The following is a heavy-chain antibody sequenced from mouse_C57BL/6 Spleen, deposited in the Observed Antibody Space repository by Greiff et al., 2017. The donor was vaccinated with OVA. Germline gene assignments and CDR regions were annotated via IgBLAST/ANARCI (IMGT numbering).Heavy chain of an antibody. J-gene: IGHJ3*01. V-gene: IGHV1-9*01. CDR1: GYTFTGYW. CDR3: ASKASYYSNYGGAWFAY. Sequence: VKLMESGAELMKPGASVKLSCKATGYTFTGYWIEWVKQRPGHGLEWIGEILPGSGSTNYNEKFKGKATFTADTSSNTAYMQLSSLTTEVSAIYYCASKASYYSNYGGAWFAYWGQGTLVTVSA. D-gene: IGHD2-5*01. CDR2: ILPGSGST.